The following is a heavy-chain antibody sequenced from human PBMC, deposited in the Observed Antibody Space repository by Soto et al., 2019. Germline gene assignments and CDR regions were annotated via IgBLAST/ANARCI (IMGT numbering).Heavy chain of an antibody. D-gene: IGHD6-6*01. V-gene: IGHV3-11*01. J-gene: IGHJ6*02. CDR3: ARDPLAARHYYYYYGMDV. Sequence: PGGSLRLSCAASGFTFSDYYMSWIRQAPGKGLEWVSYISSSGSTIYYADSVKGRFTISRDNAKNSLYLQMNSLRAGDTAVYYCARDPLAARHYYYYYGMDVWGQGTTVTVSS. CDR1: GFTFSDYY. CDR2: ISSSGSTI.